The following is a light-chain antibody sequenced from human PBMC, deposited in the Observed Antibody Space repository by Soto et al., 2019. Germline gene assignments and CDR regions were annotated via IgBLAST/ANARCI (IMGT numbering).Light chain of an antibody. CDR1: QYISNY. CDR2: DAS. CDR3: QQYDNVPLT. V-gene: IGKV1-33*01. Sequence: IQMTQSHSSLSSSVGDRVTITCHASQYISNYLNWYQQKPGKAPKLLIYDASNLGIGVPSRFSGSGSGTDFTFTISSLQDEDIATYYCQQYDNVPLTFGGGTKVDVK. J-gene: IGKJ4*01.